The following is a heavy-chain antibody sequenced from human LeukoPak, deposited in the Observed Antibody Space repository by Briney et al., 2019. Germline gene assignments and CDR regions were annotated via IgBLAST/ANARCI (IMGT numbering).Heavy chain of an antibody. Sequence: GGSLRLSCAASGFTFSSYWMSWVRQAPGKGLEWVANIKQDGSEKYYGDSVKGRFTISRDNAKNSLFLQMNSLRAEDMALYYCAKDRERITIFGVAIDYWGQGTLVTVSS. CDR1: GFTFSSYW. J-gene: IGHJ4*02. CDR3: AKDRERITIFGVAIDY. V-gene: IGHV3-7*03. D-gene: IGHD3-3*01. CDR2: IKQDGSEK.